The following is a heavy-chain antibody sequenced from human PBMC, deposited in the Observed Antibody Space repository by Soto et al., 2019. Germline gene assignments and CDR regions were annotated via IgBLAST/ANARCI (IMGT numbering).Heavy chain of an antibody. J-gene: IGHJ4*02. CDR1: GGTFSSYA. D-gene: IGHD2-15*01. Sequence: QVQLVQSGAEVKKPGSSVKVSCKASGGTFSSYAISWVRQAPGQGLEWMGGIIPIFGTANYAQKFQGRVTITADESTSKAYMELSSLRSEDTAVYSCACLTGVVVVAAESRFDYGGQGTLVTVSS. V-gene: IGHV1-69*12. CDR2: IIPIFGTA. CDR3: ACLTGVVVVAAESRFDY.